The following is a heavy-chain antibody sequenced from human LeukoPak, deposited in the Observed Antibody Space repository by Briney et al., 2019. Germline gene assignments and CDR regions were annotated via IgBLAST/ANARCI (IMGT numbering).Heavy chain of an antibody. V-gene: IGHV3-15*01. CDR2: IKSKTDGGTT. CDR1: GFTFSNAW. Sequence: GGSLRLSCAASGFTFSNAWMSWVRQAPGKGLEWVGRIKSKTDGGTTDYAAPVNGRFTISRDDSKNTLYLQMNSLKTEDTAVYYCTLDSSGYYNTEPYYFDYWGQGTLVTVSS. J-gene: IGHJ4*02. D-gene: IGHD3-22*01. CDR3: TLDSSGYYNTEPYYFDY.